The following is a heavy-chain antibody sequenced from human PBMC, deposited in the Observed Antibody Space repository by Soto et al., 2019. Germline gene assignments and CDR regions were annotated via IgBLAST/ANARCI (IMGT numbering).Heavy chain of an antibody. V-gene: IGHV3-23*01. CDR3: AKALDYDFWSGYSYGMDV. CDR2: ISGSGGST. CDR1: GFTFSSYS. J-gene: IGHJ6*02. Sequence: HGGSLRLSCAASGFTFSSYSMSWVRQAPGKGLEWVSAISGSGGSTYYADSVKGRSTISRDNSKNTLYLQMNSLRAEDTAVYYCAKALDYDFWSGYSYGMDVWGQGTTVTVSS. D-gene: IGHD3-3*01.